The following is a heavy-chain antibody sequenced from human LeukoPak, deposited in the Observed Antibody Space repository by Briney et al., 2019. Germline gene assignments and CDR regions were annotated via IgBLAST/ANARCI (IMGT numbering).Heavy chain of an antibody. Sequence: GGSLRLSCAASGFTFSDYYMSWIRQAPGKGLEWVSYISSSSSYTNYADSVKGRFTISRDNAKRSLYLQMNSLRAEDTAVYYCARALSESGYFDWLFAYFDYWGQGTLVTVSS. D-gene: IGHD3-9*01. CDR1: GFTFSDYY. CDR3: ARALSESGYFDWLFAYFDY. CDR2: ISSSSSYT. V-gene: IGHV3-11*06. J-gene: IGHJ4*02.